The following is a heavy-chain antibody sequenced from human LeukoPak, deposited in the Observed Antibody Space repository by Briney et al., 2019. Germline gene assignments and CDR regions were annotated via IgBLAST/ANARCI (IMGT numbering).Heavy chain of an antibody. CDR2: IWYDGSNK. D-gene: IGHD3-10*01. CDR1: GFTFSSYG. J-gene: IGHJ4*02. V-gene: IGHV3-33*01. CDR3: ARYYLREGEIDY. Sequence: GRSLRLSCAASGFTFSSYGMHWVRQAPGKGLEWAAVIWYDGSNKYYADSVKGRFTISRDNSKNTLYLQMNSLRAEDTAVYYCARYYLREGEIDYWGQGTLVTVSS.